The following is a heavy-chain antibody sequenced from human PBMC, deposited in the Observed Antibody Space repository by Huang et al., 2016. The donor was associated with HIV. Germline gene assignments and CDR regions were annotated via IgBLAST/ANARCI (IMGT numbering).Heavy chain of an antibody. CDR1: GFSLNHKGVG. V-gene: IGHV2-5*02. D-gene: IGHD7-27*01. J-gene: IGHJ6*03. CDR2: IYWDDDK. CDR3: AHIGRLGNYYMDV. Sequence: QITLKESGPTVIKPTQTLTLTCCFSGFSLNHKGVGVGWIRQPPGKALEWLVLIYWDDDKRVTPSLKNRITITKDTSKNQVVFTMTNLDPMDTGTYYCAHIGRLGNYYMDVWGNGTTVTVSS.